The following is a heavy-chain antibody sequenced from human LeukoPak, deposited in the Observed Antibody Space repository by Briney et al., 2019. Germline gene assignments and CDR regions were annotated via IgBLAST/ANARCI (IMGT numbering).Heavy chain of an antibody. Sequence: PGGALRLSCAASGFTFSSYSMNWVRQAPGKGLEWVSSISSSSSYIYYADSVKGRFTISRDNAKNSLYLQMNSLRAEDTAVYYCARAGERRYSSSWSTVWGQGTLVTVSS. CDR2: ISSSSSYI. J-gene: IGHJ4*02. D-gene: IGHD6-13*01. CDR1: GFTFSSYS. V-gene: IGHV3-21*01. CDR3: ARAGERRYSSSWSTV.